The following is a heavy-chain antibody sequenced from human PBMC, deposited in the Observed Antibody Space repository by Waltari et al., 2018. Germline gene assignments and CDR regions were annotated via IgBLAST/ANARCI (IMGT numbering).Heavy chain of an antibody. CDR3: ARDLSSSSLDY. CDR2: ISSSSSYR. CDR1: GFTFSSYS. Sequence: EVQLVESGGGLVKPGGSLRLSCAASGFTFSSYSMNWVRQAPGKGREWVSSISSSSSYRYYADSVKGRFTISRDNAKNSLYLQMNSLRAEDTAVYYCARDLSSSSLDYWGQGTLVTVSS. J-gene: IGHJ4*02. D-gene: IGHD6-6*01. V-gene: IGHV3-21*01.